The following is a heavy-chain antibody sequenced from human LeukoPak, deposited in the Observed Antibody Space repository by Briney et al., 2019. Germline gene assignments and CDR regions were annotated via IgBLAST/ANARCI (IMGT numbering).Heavy chain of an antibody. J-gene: IGHJ4*02. V-gene: IGHV4-59*01. D-gene: IGHD6-13*01. Sequence: PSETLSLTCTVSGVSIKNYYWTWIRQPPGKGLEWIAYIYYSGSTNTNPSLKSRVATSVDTSKNQFSLRLSSVTAADTAVYYCARDLQGSSWFDYWGQGALVTVSS. CDR3: ARDLQGSSWFDY. CDR1: GVSIKNYY. CDR2: IYYSGST.